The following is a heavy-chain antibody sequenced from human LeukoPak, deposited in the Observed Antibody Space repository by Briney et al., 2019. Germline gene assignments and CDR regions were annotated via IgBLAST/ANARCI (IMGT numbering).Heavy chain of an antibody. CDR2: INPNSGDT. J-gene: IGHJ6*03. D-gene: IGHD4-23*01. V-gene: IGHV1-2*02. CDR3: ARGGYGGNVIRDYMDV. Sequence: ASVTVSCKASGYTFTGYYIHWVRQAPGQGLEWMGWINPNSGDTNYAQKFQGRVTMTRDTSISTAYMELSRLRSDDTAVYYCARGGYGGNVIRDYMDVWGKGTTVTVSS. CDR1: GYTFTGYY.